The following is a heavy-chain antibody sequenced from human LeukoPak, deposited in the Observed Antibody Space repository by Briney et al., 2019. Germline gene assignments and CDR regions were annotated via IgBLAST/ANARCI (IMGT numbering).Heavy chain of an antibody. D-gene: IGHD3-16*02. Sequence: ASVKVSCKASGGTFSSYAISWVRQAPGQGLEWMGGIIPIFGTANYAQTFQGSVTITADESTSTAYMELSSLRSEDTAVYYCASVVWGSYRSSLLFDYWGQGTLVTVSS. CDR3: ASVVWGSYRSSLLFDY. J-gene: IGHJ4*02. CDR1: GGTFSSYA. V-gene: IGHV1-69*13. CDR2: IIPIFGTA.